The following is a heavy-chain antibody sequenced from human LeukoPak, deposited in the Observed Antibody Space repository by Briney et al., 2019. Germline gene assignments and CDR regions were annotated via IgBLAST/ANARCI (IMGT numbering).Heavy chain of an antibody. J-gene: IGHJ4*02. V-gene: IGHV4-31*03. CDR1: GGSISSGTYY. CDR2: SYYSGAT. Sequence: SETLSLTCTVSGGSISSGTYYWTWIRHHPGKGLEWIGYSYYSGATNYNPSLKSRVTITVDTSKNQFSLSLGSVTAADTAVYYCAGQRGIAGNFDYWGQGTLVIVSS. CDR3: AGQRGIAGNFDY. D-gene: IGHD6-13*01.